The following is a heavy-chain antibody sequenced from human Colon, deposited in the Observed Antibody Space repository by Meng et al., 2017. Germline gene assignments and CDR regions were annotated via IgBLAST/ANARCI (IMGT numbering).Heavy chain of an antibody. Sequence: VQLVESGGGLVQPGGSLRLSCAASGFTFGSYVMNWVRQVPGEGLVWVSRISHDGTDIRYADSVKGRFSISRDNARNTVYLQMNSLRVEDSAIYYCTRDLDWKLYDYWGQGTLVTVSS. CDR1: GFTFGSYV. J-gene: IGHJ4*02. CDR3: TRDLDWKLYDY. V-gene: IGHV3-74*01. CDR2: ISHDGTDI. D-gene: IGHD3-9*01.